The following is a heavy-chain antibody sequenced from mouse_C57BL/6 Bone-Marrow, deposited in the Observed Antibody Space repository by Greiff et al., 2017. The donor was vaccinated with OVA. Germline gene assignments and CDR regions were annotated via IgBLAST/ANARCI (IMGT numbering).Heavy chain of an antibody. CDR3: TIYYGGRFDY. D-gene: IGHD1-1*02. J-gene: IGHJ2*01. CDR1: GYTFTDYY. V-gene: IGHV1-26*01. CDR2: INPNNGGT. Sequence: VQLQQSGPELVKPGASVKISCKASGYTFTDYYMNWVKQSHGKSLEWIGDINPNNGGTSYNQKFKGKATLTVDKSSSTAYMELRSLTSEDSAVYYCTIYYGGRFDYWGQGTTLTVSS.